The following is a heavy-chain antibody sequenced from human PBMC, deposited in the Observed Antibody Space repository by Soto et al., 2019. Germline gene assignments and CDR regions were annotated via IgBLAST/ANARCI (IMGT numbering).Heavy chain of an antibody. J-gene: IGHJ2*01. Sequence: GASVKVSCKASGYTFTSYAMHWVRQAPGQRLEWMGWINAGNGNTKYSQKFQGRVTITRDTSASTAYMELSSLRSEDTAVYYCARGGGNWNYAHWYFDLWGRGTLVTVSS. V-gene: IGHV1-3*01. CDR3: ARGGGNWNYAHWYFDL. CDR2: INAGNGNT. CDR1: GYTFTSYA. D-gene: IGHD1-7*01.